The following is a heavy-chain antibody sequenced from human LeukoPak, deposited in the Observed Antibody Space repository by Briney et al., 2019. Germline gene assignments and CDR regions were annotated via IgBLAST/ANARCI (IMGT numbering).Heavy chain of an antibody. Sequence: ASVKVFCKTSGYTFTSYGISWVRQAPGQGLEWMGWISAYNGNTNYAQKLQGRVTMTTDTSTSTAYVELRSLRSDDTAVYYCARDPSLGLYTGGMEAFDIWGQGTMVTVSS. V-gene: IGHV1-18*01. CDR1: GYTFTSYG. D-gene: IGHD3-16*01. CDR2: ISAYNGNT. J-gene: IGHJ3*02. CDR3: ARDPSLGLYTGGMEAFDI.